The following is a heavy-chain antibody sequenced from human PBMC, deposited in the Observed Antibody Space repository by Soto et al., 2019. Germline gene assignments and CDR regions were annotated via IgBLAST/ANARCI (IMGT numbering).Heavy chain of an antibody. CDR1: GFTFSSYS. CDR3: ARDRAYDFWSALNYYGMDV. D-gene: IGHD3-3*01. V-gene: IGHV3-48*02. J-gene: IGHJ6*02. CDR2: ISSSSSTI. Sequence: GGSLRLSCAASGFTFSSYSMNWVRQAPGKGLEWVSYISSSSSTIYYADSVKGRFTISRDNAKNSLYLQMNSLRDEDTAVYYCARDRAYDFWSALNYYGMDVWGQGTTVTVSS.